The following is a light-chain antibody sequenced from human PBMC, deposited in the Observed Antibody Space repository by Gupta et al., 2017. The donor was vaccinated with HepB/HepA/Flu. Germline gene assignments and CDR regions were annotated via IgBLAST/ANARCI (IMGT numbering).Light chain of an antibody. J-gene: IGKJ5*01. Sequence: DIKLTQSPSFLSASVGDRVTITCRASQGISSYLAWYQQKPGKAPKLLIYAASTLQSGVPSRFSGSGSGTEFTFTISSLQPEDFATYYCQQLNSYPITFGQGTRLEIK. CDR3: QQLNSYPIT. CDR2: AAS. V-gene: IGKV1-9*01. CDR1: QGISSY.